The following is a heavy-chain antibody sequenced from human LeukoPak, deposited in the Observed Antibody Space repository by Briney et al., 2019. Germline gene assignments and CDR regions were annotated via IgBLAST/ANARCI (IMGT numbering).Heavy chain of an antibody. V-gene: IGHV4-59*01. CDR2: FDNSGSA. CDR1: SGSISHYY. CDR3: ARGKYSSGWFLDY. Sequence: SETLSLTCTVSSGSISHYYWSWIRQPPGKGLEWIGYFDNSGSANYNPSLKSRLTISEDTSKNQFALKLTSVTAADTAVYYCARGKYSSGWFLDYWGQGTLVIVSS. D-gene: IGHD6-19*01. J-gene: IGHJ4*02.